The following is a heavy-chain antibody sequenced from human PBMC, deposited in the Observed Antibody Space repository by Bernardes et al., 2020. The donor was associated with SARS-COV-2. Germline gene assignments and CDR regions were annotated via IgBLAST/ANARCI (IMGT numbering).Heavy chain of an antibody. CDR2: VSGSGNST. CDR1: GFTFNHYA. D-gene: IGHD4-17*01. J-gene: IGHJ6*02. CDR3: ASGDSAYYYYYGMDV. V-gene: IGHV3-23*01. Sequence: GGSLSLSCEASGFTFNHYAMGWVRPAPGKGLECVSVVSGSGNSTHYAASVTGRFTISRDSSKNTLYLQMNSLRAEDTAVYYCASGDSAYYYYYGMDVWGQGTTVTISS.